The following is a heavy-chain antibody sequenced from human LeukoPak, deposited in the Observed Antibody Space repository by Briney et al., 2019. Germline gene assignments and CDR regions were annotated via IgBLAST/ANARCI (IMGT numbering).Heavy chain of an antibody. D-gene: IGHD2-2*01. CDR1: GGTFSSYT. CDR2: IIPILGIA. V-gene: IGHV1-69*04. CDR3: ARDWEYCSSTSCSHGMDV. J-gene: IGHJ6*02. Sequence: SVKVSCKASGGTFSSYTISWVRQAPGQGLEWMGRIIPILGIANYAQKFQGRVTITADKSTSTAYMELSSLRSEDTAVYYCARDWEYCSSTSCSHGMDVWGQGTTVTVSS.